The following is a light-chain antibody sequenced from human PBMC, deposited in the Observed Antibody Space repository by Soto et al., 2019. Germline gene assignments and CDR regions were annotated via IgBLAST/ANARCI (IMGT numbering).Light chain of an antibody. CDR1: QTTISW. V-gene: IGKV1-5*03. CDR3: QQYNNYSART. CDR2: KAS. J-gene: IGKJ4*01. Sequence: DIQMTQSPSTLSGSVGDRVTLTCRASQTTISWLAWYQEKPGKAPKLLMYKASTLKSGVPSRFSGSGSGAEVTLTISSLQPDDFATYYYQQYNNYSARTFGGGTKVDNK.